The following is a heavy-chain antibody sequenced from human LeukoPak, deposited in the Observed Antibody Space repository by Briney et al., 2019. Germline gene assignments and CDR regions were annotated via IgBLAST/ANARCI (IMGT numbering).Heavy chain of an antibody. CDR2: IIPTFGTA. Sequence: ASVKVSCKASGGTFSSYAISWVRQAPGQGLEWMGGIIPTFGTANYAQKLQGRVTITADESTSTAYMELSSLRSEDTAVYYCAPQPPDIFPGSPPPPIDYWGQGTLVTVSS. V-gene: IGHV1-69*13. CDR3: APQPPDIFPGSPPPPIDY. D-gene: IGHD3-9*01. J-gene: IGHJ4*02. CDR1: GGTFSSYA.